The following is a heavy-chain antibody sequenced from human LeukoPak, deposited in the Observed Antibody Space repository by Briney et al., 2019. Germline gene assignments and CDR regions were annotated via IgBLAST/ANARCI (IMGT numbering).Heavy chain of an antibody. Sequence: GGSLRLSCAASGFTCSSYAMSWVRQAPGKGLEWVSAISGSGGSTYYADSVKGRFTISRDNSKNTLYLQMNSLRAEDTAVYYCAKAMSGYDYYWFDPWGQGTLVTVSS. J-gene: IGHJ5*02. V-gene: IGHV3-23*01. D-gene: IGHD5-12*01. CDR1: GFTCSSYA. CDR3: AKAMSGYDYYWFDP. CDR2: ISGSGGST.